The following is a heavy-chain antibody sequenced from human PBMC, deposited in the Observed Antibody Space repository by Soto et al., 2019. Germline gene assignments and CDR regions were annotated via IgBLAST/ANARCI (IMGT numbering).Heavy chain of an antibody. CDR3: ARGDYYDIHDY. J-gene: IGHJ4*02. D-gene: IGHD3-22*01. CDR1: GYTFTSYA. V-gene: IGHV1-3*01. Sequence: ASAKATCKASGYTFTSYAMHWVRQAPGQRLEWMGWINAGNGNTKYSQKFQGRVTITRDTSASTAYMELSSLRSEDTAVYYCARGDYYDIHDYWGQGTLVTVSS. CDR2: INAGNGNT.